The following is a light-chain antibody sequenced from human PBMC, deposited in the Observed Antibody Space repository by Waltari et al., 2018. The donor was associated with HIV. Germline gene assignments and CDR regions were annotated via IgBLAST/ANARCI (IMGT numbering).Light chain of an antibody. V-gene: IGLV1-51*01. CDR2: DKN. CDR1: TSTIATKY. Sequence: QSVLTQPPSVSAAPGQTVTLSCSGSTSTIATKYISWYQQFPGPAPRFLIYDKNKRPSGIPDRFSGSQSATSATLTIAGLQTGDEADYFCGTWDSSLSADVFGTGTSVTVL. CDR3: GTWDSSLSADV. J-gene: IGLJ1*01.